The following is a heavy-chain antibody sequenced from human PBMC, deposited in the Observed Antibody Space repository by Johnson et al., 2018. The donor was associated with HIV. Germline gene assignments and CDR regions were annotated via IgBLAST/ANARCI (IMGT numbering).Heavy chain of an antibody. CDR2: IYSGGST. D-gene: IGHD6-19*01. J-gene: IGHJ3*02. V-gene: IGHV3-53*01. Sequence: VQLVESGGGLIQPGGSLRLSCAASGFSVSSNYMSWVRQAPGKGLEWVSVIYSGGSTYYADSVKGRFTISRDNAKNSLYLQMNSLRADDTAVYYCPSLAVAGTLISAFDIWGQGTMVTVSS. CDR3: PSLAVAGTLISAFDI. CDR1: GFSVSSNY.